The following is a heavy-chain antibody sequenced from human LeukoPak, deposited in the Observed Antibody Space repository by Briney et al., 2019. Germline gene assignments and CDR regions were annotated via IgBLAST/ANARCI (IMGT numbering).Heavy chain of an antibody. CDR1: GGSFSGYY. V-gene: IGHV4-34*01. Sequence: SETLSLTCAVYGGSFSGYYWSWIRQPPGKGLEWIGEINHSGSTNYNPSLKSRVTISVDTSKNQFSLKLSSVTAADTAVYYCARCYDSSGYPTSWFDYWGQGTLVTVSS. D-gene: IGHD3-22*01. CDR2: INHSGST. CDR3: ARCYDSSGYPTSWFDY. J-gene: IGHJ4*02.